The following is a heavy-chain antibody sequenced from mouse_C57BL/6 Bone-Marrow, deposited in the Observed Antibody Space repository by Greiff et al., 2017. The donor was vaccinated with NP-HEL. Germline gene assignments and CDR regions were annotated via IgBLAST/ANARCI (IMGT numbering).Heavy chain of an antibody. D-gene: IGHD1-1*01. CDR3: ARTTVVMDY. V-gene: IGHV5-6*01. CDR2: ISSGGSYT. Sequence: DVHLVESGGDLVKPGGSLKLSCAASGFTFSSYGMSWVRQTPDKRLEWVATISSGGSYTYYPDSVKGRFTISRDNAKNTLYLQMSSLKSEDTAMYYCARTTVVMDYWGQGTSVTVSS. J-gene: IGHJ4*01. CDR1: GFTFSSYG.